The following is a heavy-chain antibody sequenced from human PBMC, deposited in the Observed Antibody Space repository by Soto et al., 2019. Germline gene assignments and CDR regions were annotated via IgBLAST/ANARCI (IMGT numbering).Heavy chain of an antibody. V-gene: IGHV1-18*01. D-gene: IGHD6-19*01. CDR3: ARVVATVAGPYGMDV. Sequence: QVQLVQSGAEVKKPGASVKVSCRASGYTFTSYVISWVRQAPGQGLEWMGWISAYNGNTNFAQKLQGRVTRTTDTSTSIAYMELRSLRSDDTAVYYCARVVATVAGPYGMDVWGHGTTVTVSS. J-gene: IGHJ6*02. CDR2: ISAYNGNT. CDR1: GYTFTSYV.